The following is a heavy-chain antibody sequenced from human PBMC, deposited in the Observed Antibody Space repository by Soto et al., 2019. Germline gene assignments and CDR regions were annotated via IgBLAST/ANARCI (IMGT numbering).Heavy chain of an antibody. V-gene: IGHV1-18*01. CDR2: ISAYNGNT. J-gene: IGHJ6*02. Sequence: QVPLVQSGAEVKKPGASVKVSCKASGYTFTSYGISWVRQAPGQGLEWMGWISAYNGNTNYAQKLQGRVTMTTDTSTSTAYMELRSLRSDDTAVYYCARSDTEWHRDYYYYYGMDVWGQGTTVTVSS. CDR1: GYTFTSYG. CDR3: ARSDTEWHRDYYYYYGMDV. D-gene: IGHD3-3*01.